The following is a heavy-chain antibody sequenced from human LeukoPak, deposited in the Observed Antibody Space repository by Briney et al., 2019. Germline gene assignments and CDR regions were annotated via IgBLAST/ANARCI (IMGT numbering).Heavy chain of an antibody. V-gene: IGHV3-11*06. Sequence: LSLTCAVYGGSFSGYYWSWIRQPPGKGLEWVSSITTSSTYTFYADSVKGRFTISRDNAKNSLYLQMNSLRAEDTTVYYCARDPYSGSYGDSYYYYMDVWGKGTMVTISS. D-gene: IGHD1-26*01. CDR1: GGSFSGYY. CDR3: ARDPYSGSYGDSYYYYMDV. CDR2: ITTSSTYT. J-gene: IGHJ6*03.